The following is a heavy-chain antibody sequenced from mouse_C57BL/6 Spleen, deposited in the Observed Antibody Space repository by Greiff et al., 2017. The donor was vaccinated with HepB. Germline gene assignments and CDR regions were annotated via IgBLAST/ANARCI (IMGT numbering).Heavy chain of an antibody. J-gene: IGHJ2*01. V-gene: IGHV1-39*01. CDR1: GYSFTDYN. D-gene: IGHD4-1*01. Sequence: VHVKQSGPELVKPGASVKISCKASGYSFTDYNMNWVKQSNGKSLEWIGVINPNYGTTSYNQKFKGKATLTVDQSSSTAYMQLNSLTSEDSPVYYCARRNWDPYYFDYWGQGTTLTVSS. CDR3: ARRNWDPYYFDY. CDR2: INPNYGTT.